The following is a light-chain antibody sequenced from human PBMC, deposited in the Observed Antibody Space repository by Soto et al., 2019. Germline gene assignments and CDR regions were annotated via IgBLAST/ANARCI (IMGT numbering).Light chain of an antibody. CDR1: SNDIGPYNY. CDR2: DVT. V-gene: IGLV2-14*03. CDR3: SSYTSIIAVV. J-gene: IGLJ2*01. Sequence: QSALTQPASVSGSPGQSITISCTGTSNDIGPYNYVSWYQQHPGKAPRLLIYDVTNRPSGVSDRFSGAKAGRTASLTISGLQAEDEAEYYCSSYTSIIAVVFGGGTQRTVL.